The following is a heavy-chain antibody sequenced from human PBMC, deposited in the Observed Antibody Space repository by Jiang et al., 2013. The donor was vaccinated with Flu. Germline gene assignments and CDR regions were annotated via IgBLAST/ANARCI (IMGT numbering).Heavy chain of an antibody. CDR2: IYYSGST. CDR3: AQRITMIVGAFDI. D-gene: IGHD3-22*01. V-gene: IGHV4-39*01. J-gene: IGHJ3*02. Sequence: WIRQPPGKGLEWIGSIYYSGSTYYNPSLKSRVTISVDTSKNQFSLKLSSVTAADTAVYYCAQRITMIVGAFDIWGQGTMVTVSS.